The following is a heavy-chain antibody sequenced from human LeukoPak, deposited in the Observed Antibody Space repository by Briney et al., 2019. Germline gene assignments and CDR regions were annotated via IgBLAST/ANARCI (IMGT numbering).Heavy chain of an antibody. D-gene: IGHD3-10*01. CDR2: ISWNSGSI. J-gene: IGHJ3*02. CDR3: AKEVGGADAFDI. Sequence: QPGGSLRLSCVSSGFTFEDFVMHWVRQAPGKGLEWVSGISWNSGSIGYADSVKGRFTISRDNARDCLYLQLSSLRAEDTALYYCAKEVGGADAFDIWGQGTMVTVSS. CDR1: GFTFEDFV. V-gene: IGHV3-9*01.